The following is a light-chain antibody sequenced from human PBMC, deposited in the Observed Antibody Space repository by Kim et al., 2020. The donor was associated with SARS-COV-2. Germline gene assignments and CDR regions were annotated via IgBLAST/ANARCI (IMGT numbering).Light chain of an antibody. V-gene: IGLV9-49*01. CDR1: SGYSNYK. J-gene: IGLJ2*01. Sequence: CTLSSGYSNYKVDWYQQRPGKGPRFVMRVGTGGIVGSKGDGIPDRFSVFGSGLNRYLTIKNIQEEDESDYHCGADHGSGSKFVVLFGGGTQLTVL. CDR3: GADHGSGSKFVVL. CDR2: VGTGGIVG.